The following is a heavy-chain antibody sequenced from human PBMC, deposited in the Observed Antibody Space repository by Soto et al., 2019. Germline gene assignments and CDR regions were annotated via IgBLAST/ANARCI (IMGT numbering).Heavy chain of an antibody. J-gene: IGHJ6*02. CDR2: IYWDDDK. CDR1: GFSLSTRGVG. Sequence: QITLKESGPTLVKPTQTLTLTCTFSGFSLSTRGVGVGWIRQPPGKALEWLALIYWDDDKRYSPSLKSRLTITKDTSKNQVVLTMTNMDPVDTATYYCARRPGINFYYGMDVWGQGTTVTVS. CDR3: ARRPGINFYYGMDV. V-gene: IGHV2-5*02.